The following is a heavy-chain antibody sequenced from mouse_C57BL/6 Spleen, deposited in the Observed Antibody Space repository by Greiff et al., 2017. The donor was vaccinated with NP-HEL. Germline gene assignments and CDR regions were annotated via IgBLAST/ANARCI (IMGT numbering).Heavy chain of an antibody. J-gene: IGHJ4*01. CDR2: IYPGDGDT. CDR3: AISSSYYYAMDY. D-gene: IGHD1-1*01. Sequence: QVQLKQSGAELVKPGASVKISCKASGYAFSSYWMNWVKQRPGKGLEWIGQIYPGDGDTNYNGKFKGKATLTADKSSSTAYMQLSSLTSEDSAVYFCAISSSYYYAMDYWGQGTSVTVSS. CDR1: GYAFSSYW. V-gene: IGHV1-80*01.